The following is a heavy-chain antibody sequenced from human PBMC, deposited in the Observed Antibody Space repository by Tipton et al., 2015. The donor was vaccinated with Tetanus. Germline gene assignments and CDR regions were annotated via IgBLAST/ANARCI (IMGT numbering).Heavy chain of an antibody. CDR1: GFTVSSNY. CDR3: AKEFQRARIRFFDS. Sequence: SLRLSCAASGFTVSSNYMSWVRQAPGKGLEWVSVIYSGGSTNYADSVKGRFTISRDNSKNTLYLQMNNLRADDTAVYYCAKEFQRARIRFFDSWGQGTQVTASS. D-gene: IGHD3-10*01. CDR2: IYSGGST. V-gene: IGHV3-53*01. J-gene: IGHJ4*02.